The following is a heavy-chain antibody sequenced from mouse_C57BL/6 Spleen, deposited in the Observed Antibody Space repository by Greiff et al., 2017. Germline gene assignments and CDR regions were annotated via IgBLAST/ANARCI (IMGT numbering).Heavy chain of an antibody. Sequence: VQLQQPGPELVKSGVSVPLSCTASGHTFTSYWMHWVKQRPGQGLEWIGNITPSNGGTNYNEKFKCKATLTVDKSTSTAYMQLSSLTSEVSAVYYCAHLITTFDYWGQGTSLTVSS. CDR1: GHTFTSYW. J-gene: IGHJ2*02. V-gene: IGHV1-53*01. D-gene: IGHD1-1*01. CDR2: ITPSNGGT. CDR3: AHLITTFDY.